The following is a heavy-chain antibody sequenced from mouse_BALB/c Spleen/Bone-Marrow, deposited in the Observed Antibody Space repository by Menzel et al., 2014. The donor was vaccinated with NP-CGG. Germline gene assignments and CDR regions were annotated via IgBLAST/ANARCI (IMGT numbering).Heavy chain of an antibody. CDR1: GYTFPSYW. J-gene: IGHJ2*01. CDR3: LIAGFDY. D-gene: IGHD1-1*01. V-gene: IGHV1-5*01. Sequence: VQLQQSGTVLARPGASVNMSCKASGYTFPSYWLHWVKQRPGQDLEWIGAVYPGNSDTNYNQKFKGKAKLTAVTSTSTAYMELSSLTNEDSAVYYCLIAGFDYWGQGTTLTASS. CDR2: VYPGNSDT.